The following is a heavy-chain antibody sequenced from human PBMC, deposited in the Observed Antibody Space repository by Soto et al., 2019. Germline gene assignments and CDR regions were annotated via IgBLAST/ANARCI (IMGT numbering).Heavy chain of an antibody. CDR3: ARDSSRVRYFDWLLSGWFDP. D-gene: IGHD3-9*01. Sequence: SVKVSCKASGGTFSSYAISWVRQAPGQGLEWMGGIIPIFGTANYAQKFQGRVTITADKSTSTAYMELSSLRSEDTAVYYCARDSSRVRYFDWLLSGWFDPWGQGTLVTVSS. CDR2: IIPIFGTA. CDR1: GGTFSSYA. J-gene: IGHJ5*02. V-gene: IGHV1-69*06.